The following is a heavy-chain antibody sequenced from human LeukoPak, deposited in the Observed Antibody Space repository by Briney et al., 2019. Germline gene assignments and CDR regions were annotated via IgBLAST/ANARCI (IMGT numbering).Heavy chain of an antibody. CDR2: IYHSGST. CDR1: GGSISSGGYY. CDR3: ATGLGDRRNHFDY. J-gene: IGHJ4*02. V-gene: IGHV4-30-2*01. Sequence: SETLSLTCTVSGGSISSGGYYWSWIRQPPGKGLEWIGYIYHSGSTYYNPSLKSRVTISVDRSKNQFSLKLSSVTAADTAVYYCATGLGDRRNHFDYWGQGTLVTVSS. D-gene: IGHD3-16*01.